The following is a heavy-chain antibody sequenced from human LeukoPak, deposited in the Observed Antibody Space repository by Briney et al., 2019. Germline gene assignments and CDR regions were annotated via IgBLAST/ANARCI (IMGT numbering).Heavy chain of an antibody. Sequence: SGGSLRLSCAASGFTLSSYAMSWVRQAPGKGLEWVSAISPSVRTTYYAASVKARFPISTDNSKNTLYLQMNSLRAEDTAVYYCANGGSLEDYWGQGTLVTVSS. CDR3: ANGGSLEDY. CDR1: GFTLSSYA. J-gene: IGHJ4*02. D-gene: IGHD3-16*01. CDR2: ISPSVRTT. V-gene: IGHV3-23*01.